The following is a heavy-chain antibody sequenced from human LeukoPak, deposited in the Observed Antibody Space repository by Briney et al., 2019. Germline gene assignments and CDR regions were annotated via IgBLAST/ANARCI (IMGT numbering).Heavy chain of an antibody. V-gene: IGHV1-69*05. CDR3: AREKTGTQYYFDY. CDR1: GGTFSSYA. J-gene: IGHJ4*02. D-gene: IGHD1-1*01. CDR2: IIPIFGTA. Sequence: ASVKVSCKASGGTFSSYAISWVRQAPGQGLEWMGGIIPIFGTANYAQKFQGRVTITTDESTSTAYMELSGLRSEDTAVYYCAREKTGTQYYFDYWGQGTLVTVSS.